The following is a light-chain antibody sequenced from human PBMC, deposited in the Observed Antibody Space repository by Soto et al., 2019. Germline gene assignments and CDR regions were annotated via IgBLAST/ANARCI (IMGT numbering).Light chain of an antibody. CDR1: SSDVGGYNY. CDR3: CSYAGSYTHV. J-gene: IGLJ1*01. Sequence: QSALTQPRSVSGSPGQSVTISCTGTSSDVGGYNYVSWYQQHPGKAPKLMIYDVSKRPSGVPDRFSGSKSGNTASLTISGLQAEDEADYYCCSYAGSYTHVFGTGTKADRP. CDR2: DVS. V-gene: IGLV2-11*01.